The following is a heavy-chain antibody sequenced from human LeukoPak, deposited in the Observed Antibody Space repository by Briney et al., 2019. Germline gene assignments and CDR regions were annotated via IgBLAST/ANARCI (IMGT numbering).Heavy chain of an antibody. J-gene: IGHJ3*02. V-gene: IGHV1-8*01. D-gene: IGHD6-13*01. CDR2: VNPNSGNT. CDR1: GYIFTSYD. CDR3: ARGSRAVPTGAFDI. Sequence: ASVKVSCKASGYIFTSYDNNWVRQATGQGLEWMGWVNPNSGNTGYAQKFQGRVTMTRNTSISTAYMELSSLRSEDTAVYYCARGSRAVPTGAFDIWGQGTMVTVSS.